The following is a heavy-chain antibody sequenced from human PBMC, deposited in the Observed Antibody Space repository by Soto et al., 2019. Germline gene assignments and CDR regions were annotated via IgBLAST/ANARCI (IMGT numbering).Heavy chain of an antibody. CDR2: IYYSGST. CDR1: GGSISSSSYF. Sequence: SETLSHTCTVSGGSISSSSYFWGWIRQPPGKGLEWIGSIYYSGSTYYNPSLKSRVTISVDTSKNQFSLKLSSVTAADTAVYYCARRTNYYDSSGYYAEFDYWGQGTLVTVSS. V-gene: IGHV4-39*01. D-gene: IGHD3-22*01. J-gene: IGHJ4*02. CDR3: ARRTNYYDSSGYYAEFDY.